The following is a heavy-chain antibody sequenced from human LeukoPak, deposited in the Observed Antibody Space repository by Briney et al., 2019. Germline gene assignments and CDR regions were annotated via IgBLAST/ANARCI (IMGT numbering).Heavy chain of an antibody. V-gene: IGHV3-30*02. CDR3: AKDGRQRKTYFYGSESANASDF. J-gene: IGHJ3*01. CDR2: IRYDGSNK. Sequence: PGRSLRLSCAASGFTFSSYGMHWVRQAPGKGLEWVAFIRYDGSNKYYADSVKGRFTISRDNSKNTLYLQMNSLRAEDTAVYYCAKDGRQRKTYFYGSESANASDFWGQGTMVTVSS. CDR1: GFTFSSYG. D-gene: IGHD3-10*01.